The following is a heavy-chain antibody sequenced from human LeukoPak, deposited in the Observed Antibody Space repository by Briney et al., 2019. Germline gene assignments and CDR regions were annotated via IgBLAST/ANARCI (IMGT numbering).Heavy chain of an antibody. CDR2: IISTGGST. J-gene: IGHJ4*02. D-gene: IGHD3-10*01. Sequence: GGSLRLSCAASGFTFSSYDMSWVRQAPGKGLEWVSGIISTGGSTYYADSVKGRFTISRDNSKNTLYLQMNSLRAEDTAIYYCAIDQYYASGSYVYWGPGTLVTVSS. CDR3: AIDQYYASGSYVY. V-gene: IGHV3-23*01. CDR1: GFTFSSYD.